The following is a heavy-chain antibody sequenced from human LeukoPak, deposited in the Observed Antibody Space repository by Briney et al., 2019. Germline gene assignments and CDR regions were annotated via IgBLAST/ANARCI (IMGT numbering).Heavy chain of an antibody. Sequence: GGSLRLSCAASGFTFSRYAMSWVRQAPGKGLEWVSAISGSGGSTYYADSVKGRFTISRDNSKNTLYLQMNSLGAEDTAVYYCAKTHSGSYYGGINWGQGTLVTVSS. V-gene: IGHV3-23*01. D-gene: IGHD1-26*01. CDR1: GFTFSRYA. CDR2: ISGSGGST. CDR3: AKTHSGSYYGGIN. J-gene: IGHJ4*02.